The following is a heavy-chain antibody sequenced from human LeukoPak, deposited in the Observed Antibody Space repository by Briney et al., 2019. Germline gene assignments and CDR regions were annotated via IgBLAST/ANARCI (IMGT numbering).Heavy chain of an antibody. J-gene: IGHJ6*03. V-gene: IGHV4-4*07. CDR1: GGSISSYY. Sequence: SETLSLTCTVSGGSISSYYWSWIRQPAGKGLEWIGRIYTSGSTNYNPSLKSRVTMSVDTSKNQFSLKLSSVTAADTAVYYCAREGWEQQLIYYYSYMDVWGKGTTVTVSS. D-gene: IGHD6-13*01. CDR3: AREGWEQQLIYYYSYMDV. CDR2: IYTSGST.